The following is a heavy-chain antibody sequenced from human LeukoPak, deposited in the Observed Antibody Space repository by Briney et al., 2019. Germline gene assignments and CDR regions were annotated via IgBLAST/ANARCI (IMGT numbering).Heavy chain of an antibody. CDR2: ISTSGGST. CDR1: GFTFSSYA. V-gene: IGHV3-23*01. D-gene: IGHD5-12*01. Sequence: GGSLRLSCAASGFTFSSYAISWVRQAPGKGMEWVSAISTSGGSTYSADTVKGRFTISRDNSKITLYLQKNSLRAEDTAAYYCAREDCWLRLDYWGQGTLVTVSS. J-gene: IGHJ4*02. CDR3: AREDCWLRLDY.